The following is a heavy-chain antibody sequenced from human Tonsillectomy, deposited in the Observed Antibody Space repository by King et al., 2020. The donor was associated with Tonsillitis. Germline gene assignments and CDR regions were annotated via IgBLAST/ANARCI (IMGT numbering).Heavy chain of an antibody. D-gene: IGHD3-3*01. CDR3: ARVLERGYRINY. CDR2: ISAYNGNT. Sequence: VQLVESGAEVKKPGASEKVSCKASGYTFTSYGSSWVRQAPGQGLEWMGWISAYNGNTNYAQKLQGRGTMTTDTSTHTPYMELRILRPDDTAVYYCARVLERGYRINYWGQGTLVTVSS. J-gene: IGHJ4*02. CDR1: GYTFTSYG. V-gene: IGHV1-18*01.